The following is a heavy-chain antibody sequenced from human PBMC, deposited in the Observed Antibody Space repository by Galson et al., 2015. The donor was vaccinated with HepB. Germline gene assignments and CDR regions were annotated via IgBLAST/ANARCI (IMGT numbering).Heavy chain of an antibody. CDR3: TGDTALVRRYGMDV. V-gene: IGHV3-15*01. Sequence: SLRLSCAASGFTFSNAWMSWGRQAPGKGLEWVGRIKSKTDGATTDYAAPVKGRFTISRDDSKNTLYLQMNSLKTEDTAVYYCTGDTALVRRYGMDVWGQGTTVTVSS. D-gene: IGHD5-18*01. CDR1: GFTFSNAW. CDR2: IKSKTDGATT. J-gene: IGHJ6*02.